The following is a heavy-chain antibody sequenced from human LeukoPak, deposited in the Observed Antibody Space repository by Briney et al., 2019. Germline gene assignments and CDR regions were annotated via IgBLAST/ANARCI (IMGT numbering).Heavy chain of an antibody. D-gene: IGHD6-13*01. CDR1: GGSISNYY. V-gene: IGHV4-59*12. Sequence: SETLSLTCTVSGGSISNYYWSWIRQPPGKGLEWIGYIYYSGSTNYNPSLKRRVTISVDTSKNQFSLKLSSVTAADTAVYYCAKDLKSSSFFGPFQTYYYYYYGMDVWGQGTTVTVSS. J-gene: IGHJ6*02. CDR3: AKDLKSSSFFGPFQTYYYYYYGMDV. CDR2: IYYSGST.